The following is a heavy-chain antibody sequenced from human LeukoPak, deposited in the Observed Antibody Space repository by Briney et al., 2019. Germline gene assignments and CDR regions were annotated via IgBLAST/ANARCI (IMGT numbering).Heavy chain of an antibody. CDR2: IDPSDSYT. V-gene: IGHV5-10-1*01. D-gene: IGHD1-14*01. J-gene: IGHJ4*02. CDR1: GYTFTDHW. Sequence: GESLKISCTGSGYTFTDHWSSWVRRMPGKGLEWMGRIDPSDSYTQYIPSLQGHVTISTDKSISTAYLQWSSLKASDTAIYYCARNTGGTLTLWGQGTLVTVSS. CDR3: ARNTGGTLTL.